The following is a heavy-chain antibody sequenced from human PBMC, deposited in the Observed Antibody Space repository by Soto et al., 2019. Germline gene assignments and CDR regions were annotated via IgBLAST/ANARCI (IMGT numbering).Heavy chain of an antibody. D-gene: IGHD5-18*01. Sequence: EVQLLESGGGLVQPGGSLRLSCAASGFTFRNYAMTWVRQAPGKGLEWVSTIRASGDSTYYADSVKGRITISRDNSKNTVYLQMNTLEAEDTAGYCCAKGGYTSYCDYWGQGILVTVSS. CDR2: IRASGDST. CDR3: AKGGYTSYCDY. CDR1: GFTFRNYA. V-gene: IGHV3-23*01. J-gene: IGHJ4*02.